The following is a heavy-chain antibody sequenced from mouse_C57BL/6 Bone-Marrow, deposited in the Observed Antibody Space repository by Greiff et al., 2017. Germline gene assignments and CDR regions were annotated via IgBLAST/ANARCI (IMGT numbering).Heavy chain of an antibody. CDR3: ARGGYYGRFDY. V-gene: IGHV1-54*01. CDR2: INPGSGGT. CDR1: GYAFTNYL. J-gene: IGHJ2*01. D-gene: IGHD1-1*01. Sequence: VQLQQSGAELVRPGTSVKVSCKASGYAFTNYLIEWVKQRPGQGLEWIGVINPGSGGTNYNEKFKGKATLTADKSSSTAYMQLSSLTSEDSAVYFCARGGYYGRFDYWGQGTTLTVSS.